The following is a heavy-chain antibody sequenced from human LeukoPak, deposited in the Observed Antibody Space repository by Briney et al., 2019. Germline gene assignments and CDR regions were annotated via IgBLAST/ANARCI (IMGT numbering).Heavy chain of an antibody. CDR1: GYTFTNYG. Sequence: ASVKVFCKASGYTFTNYGISWVRQAPGQGLEWMGWISAYNGNSDYAQNFQGRVTMTTDTSTSTAYMDLRSLTSDDTAVYYCARVGAYCTSTSCFDYWGLGTLVTVSS. J-gene: IGHJ4*02. CDR2: ISAYNGNS. V-gene: IGHV1-18*01. CDR3: ARVGAYCTSTSCFDY. D-gene: IGHD2-2*01.